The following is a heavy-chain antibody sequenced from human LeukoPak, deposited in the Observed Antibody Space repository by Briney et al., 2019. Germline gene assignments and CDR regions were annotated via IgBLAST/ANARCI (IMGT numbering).Heavy chain of an antibody. Sequence: ASVKVSCKASGYTFTSHYMHWVRQAPGQGLEWMGIINPSGGSTSYAQKFQGRVTMTRDTSTSTVYMELSSLRSEDTAVYYCATGIYYYDSSGYSDAFDIWGQGTMVTVSS. J-gene: IGHJ3*02. CDR3: ATGIYYYDSSGYSDAFDI. D-gene: IGHD3-22*01. CDR1: GYTFTSHY. V-gene: IGHV1-46*01. CDR2: INPSGGST.